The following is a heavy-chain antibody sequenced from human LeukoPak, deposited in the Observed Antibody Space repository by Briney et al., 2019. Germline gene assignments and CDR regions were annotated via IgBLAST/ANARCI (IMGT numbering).Heavy chain of an antibody. J-gene: IGHJ3*02. CDR2: IWYDGSNK. CDR3: ASSSYCGLGGHDAFDI. Sequence: PGGSLRLSCAASGFTFSSYGMHWVRQAPGKGLEWVAVIWYDGSNKYYADSVKGRFTISRDNSKNTLYLQMNSLRAEDTAVYYCASSSYCGLGGHDAFDIWGQGTMVTVSS. V-gene: IGHV3-33*01. D-gene: IGHD2-21*01. CDR1: GFTFSSYG.